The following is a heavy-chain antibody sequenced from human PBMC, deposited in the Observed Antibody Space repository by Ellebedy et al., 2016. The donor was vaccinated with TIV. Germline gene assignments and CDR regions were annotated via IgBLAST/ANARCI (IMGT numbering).Heavy chain of an antibody. Sequence: GESLKISCAASGFAFSTNGMSWIRQAPGKGLEWVSGIDASGATTYYIESVKGRFTISRDTSKSTLHLQMNSLRAEDTAVYYCARDWGSWLVHSYYYYGMDVWGQGTTVTVSS. J-gene: IGHJ6*02. CDR1: GFAFSTNG. V-gene: IGHV3-23*01. D-gene: IGHD6-19*01. CDR2: IDASGATT. CDR3: ARDWGSWLVHSYYYYGMDV.